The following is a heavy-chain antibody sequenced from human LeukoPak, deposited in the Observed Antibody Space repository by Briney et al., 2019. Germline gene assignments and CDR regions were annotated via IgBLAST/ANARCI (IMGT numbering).Heavy chain of an antibody. Sequence: SETLSLTCTVSGGSISSYYWSWIRQPPGKGLEWIGYIYYSGSTNYNPSLKSRVTISVDTSKNQFSLKLSSVAAADTAVYYCARAAAGYYFDYWGQGTLVTVSS. CDR1: GGSISSYY. D-gene: IGHD6-13*01. CDR2: IYYSGST. J-gene: IGHJ4*02. V-gene: IGHV4-59*01. CDR3: ARAAAGYYFDY.